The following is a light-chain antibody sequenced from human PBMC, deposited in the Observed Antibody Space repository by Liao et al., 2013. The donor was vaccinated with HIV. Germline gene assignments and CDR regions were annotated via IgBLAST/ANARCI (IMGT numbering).Light chain of an antibody. CDR1: KLGTKH. J-gene: IGLJ2*01. V-gene: IGLV3-1*01. CDR3: QAWDSSTVV. Sequence: SLELTQPPSVSVSPGQTASITCSGEKLGTKHVCWYQQKPGQSPALVIYQDSKRPSGIPERFSGSNSGNTATLTISGTQAMDEADYYCQAWDSSTVVFGGGTKLTVL. CDR2: QDS.